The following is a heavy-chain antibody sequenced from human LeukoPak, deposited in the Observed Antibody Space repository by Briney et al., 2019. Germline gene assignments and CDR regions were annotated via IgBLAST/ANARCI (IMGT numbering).Heavy chain of an antibody. CDR3: ARVGCSSTSCYNNWFDP. J-gene: IGHJ5*02. CDR2: INPNSGGT. Sequence: GASVKVSCKVSGYTLTELSMHWVRQAPGKGLEWMGWINPNSGGTNYAQKFQGRVTMTRDTSISTAYMELSRLRSDDTAVYYCARVGCSSTSCYNNWFDPWGQGTLVTVSS. CDR1: GYTLTELS. D-gene: IGHD2-2*02. V-gene: IGHV1-2*02.